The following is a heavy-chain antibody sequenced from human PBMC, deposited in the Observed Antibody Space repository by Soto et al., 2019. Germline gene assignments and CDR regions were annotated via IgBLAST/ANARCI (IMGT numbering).Heavy chain of an antibody. D-gene: IGHD1-26*01. J-gene: IGHJ4*02. Sequence: QLQLQESGPGLVKPSETLSLTCTVSGGSISSSSYYWDWIRQPPGKGLECVGSIYYRGSTYYNPSLKIRDTISEDTSKNQFSLKLSSVTAADVAGYYCARLVGVGIWGQGTLVPVPS. CDR3: ARLVGVGI. CDR2: IYYRGST. CDR1: GGSISSSSYY. V-gene: IGHV4-39*01.